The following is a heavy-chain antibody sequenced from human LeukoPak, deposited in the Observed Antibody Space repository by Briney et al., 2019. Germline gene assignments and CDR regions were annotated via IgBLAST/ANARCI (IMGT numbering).Heavy chain of an antibody. CDR2: INHSGST. CDR3: AIRRDGYNSIDY. J-gene: IGHJ4*02. V-gene: IGHV4-34*01. CDR1: GGSCSGYY. D-gene: IGHD5-24*01. Sequence: SETLSLTCAVYGGSCSGYYWSWIRQPPGKVLEWIGEINHSGSTNYNPSLKSRVTISVDTSKNQFSLKLSSVTAADTAVYYCAIRRDGYNSIDYWGQGTLVTVSS.